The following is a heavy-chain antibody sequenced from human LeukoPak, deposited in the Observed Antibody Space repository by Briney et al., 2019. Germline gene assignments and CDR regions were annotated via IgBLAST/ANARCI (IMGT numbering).Heavy chain of an antibody. CDR3: ARMAVAAAGSFDY. CDR2: INPNSGGT. J-gene: IGHJ4*02. V-gene: IGHV1-2*02. CDR1: GYTFTGYY. D-gene: IGHD6-13*01. Sequence: ASVKVSCKASGYTFTGYYMHWVRQAPGQGLEWMGWINPNSGGTNYAQKFQGGVTMTRDTSISTAYMELSRLRSEDTAVYYCARMAVAAAGSFDYWGQGTLVTVSS.